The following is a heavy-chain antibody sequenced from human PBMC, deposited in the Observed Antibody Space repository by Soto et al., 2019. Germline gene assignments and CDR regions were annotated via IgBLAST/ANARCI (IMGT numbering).Heavy chain of an antibody. J-gene: IGHJ3*02. V-gene: IGHV3-23*01. CDR3: AKDQNYYDILTGGDAFDI. Sequence: PGGSLRLSCAASGFTFSSYAMSWVRQAPGKGLEWVSAISGSGGSTYYADSVKGRFTISRDNSKNTLYLQMNSLRAEDTAVYYCAKDQNYYDILTGGDAFDIWGQGTMVTVSS. CDR1: GFTFSSYA. D-gene: IGHD3-9*01. CDR2: ISGSGGST.